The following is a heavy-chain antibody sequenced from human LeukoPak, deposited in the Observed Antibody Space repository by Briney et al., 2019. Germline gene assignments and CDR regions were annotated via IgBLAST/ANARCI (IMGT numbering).Heavy chain of an antibody. CDR1: GGTSSSYA. Sequence: EASVKVSCKASGGTSSSYAISWVRQAPGPRLEWMGGIIPIFGTANYAQKFQGRVTITTDESTSTAYMELSSLRSEDTAVYYCARDGDQDSSGYYPDAFDIWGQGTMVTVSS. CDR3: ARDGDQDSSGYYPDAFDI. J-gene: IGHJ3*02. CDR2: IIPIFGTA. D-gene: IGHD3-22*01. V-gene: IGHV1-69*05.